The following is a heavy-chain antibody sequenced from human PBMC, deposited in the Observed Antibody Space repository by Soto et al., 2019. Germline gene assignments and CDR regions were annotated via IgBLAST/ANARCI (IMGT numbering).Heavy chain of an antibody. CDR2: IFHSGGT. CDR1: GDSISSGGFS. Sequence: SETVSLTCGVSGDSISSGGFSWSWVRQPPGGGLEWIGYIFHSGGTYYNPSLKSRVTISIDRSKNQFSLKLNSVTAADTAVYYCARGGPYSFVSSGPGTLLTVSS. V-gene: IGHV4-30-2*01. J-gene: IGHJ4*02. CDR3: ARGGPYSFVS.